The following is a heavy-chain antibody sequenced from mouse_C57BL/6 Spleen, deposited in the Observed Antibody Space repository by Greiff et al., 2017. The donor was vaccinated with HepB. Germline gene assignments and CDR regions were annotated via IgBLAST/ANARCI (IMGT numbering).Heavy chain of an antibody. D-gene: IGHD2-3*01. V-gene: IGHV1-82*01. CDR2: IYPGDGDT. CDR1: GYAFSSSW. J-gene: IGHJ1*03. CDR3: ARGKDGSNWYFDV. Sequence: VQLQQSGPELVKPGASVKISCKASGYAFSSSWMNWVKQRPGKGLEWIGRIYPGDGDTNYNGKFKGKATLTADKSSSTAYTQLSSLTSEDSAVYFCARGKDGSNWYFDVWGTGTTVTVSS.